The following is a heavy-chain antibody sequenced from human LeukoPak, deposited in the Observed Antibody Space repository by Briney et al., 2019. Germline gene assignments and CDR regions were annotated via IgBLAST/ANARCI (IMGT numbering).Heavy chain of an antibody. D-gene: IGHD3-16*01. Sequence: SGGSLRLSCAASGFTFSSYAMSWVRQAPGKGLEWVAIMWYDGSNKYYADSVRGRFTISRDNSKNTLYLQMNSLRAEDTAVYYCAREQNVDYVWGSYFDYWGQGTLVTVSS. CDR1: GFTFSSYA. CDR2: MWYDGSNK. V-gene: IGHV3-33*08. CDR3: AREQNVDYVWGSYFDY. J-gene: IGHJ4*02.